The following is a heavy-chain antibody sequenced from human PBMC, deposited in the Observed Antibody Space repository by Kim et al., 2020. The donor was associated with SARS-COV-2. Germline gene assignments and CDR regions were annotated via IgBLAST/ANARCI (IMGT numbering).Heavy chain of an antibody. CDR3: AKDRLVRGVIMRYYFDY. V-gene: IGHV3-23*01. D-gene: IGHD3-10*01. CDR2: ISGSGGST. Sequence: GGSLRLSCAASGFTFSSYAMSWVRQAPGKGLEWVSAISGSGGSTYYADSVKGRFTISRDNSKNTLYLQMNSLRAEDTAVYYCAKDRLVRGVIMRYYFDYWGQGTLVTVSS. J-gene: IGHJ4*02. CDR1: GFTFSSYA.